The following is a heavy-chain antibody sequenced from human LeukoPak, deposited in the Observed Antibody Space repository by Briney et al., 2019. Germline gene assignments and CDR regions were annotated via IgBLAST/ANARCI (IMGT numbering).Heavy chain of an antibody. Sequence: PGGSLRLSCAASGFTFSNTWMTWVRQAPGKGLEWVAVISYDGSNKYYADSVKGRFTISRDNSKNTLYLQMNSLRAEDTAVYYCARVSPIWFGELLGDHYFDYWGQGTLVTVSS. CDR3: ARVSPIWFGELLGDHYFDY. J-gene: IGHJ4*02. CDR1: GFTFSNTW. V-gene: IGHV3-30*03. D-gene: IGHD3-10*01. CDR2: ISYDGSNK.